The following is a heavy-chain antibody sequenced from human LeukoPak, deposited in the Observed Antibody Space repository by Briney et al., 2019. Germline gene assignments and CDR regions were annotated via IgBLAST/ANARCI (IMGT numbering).Heavy chain of an antibody. Sequence: SVKVSCKASGGAFSSYAISWVRQAPGQGLEWMGGIIPIFGTANYAQKFQGRVTITTDESTSTAYMELSSLRSEDTAVYYCARAGITMVRGVIIPGAFDIWGQGTMVTVSS. V-gene: IGHV1-69*05. D-gene: IGHD3-10*01. CDR1: GGAFSSYA. CDR2: IIPIFGTA. CDR3: ARAGITMVRGVIIPGAFDI. J-gene: IGHJ3*02.